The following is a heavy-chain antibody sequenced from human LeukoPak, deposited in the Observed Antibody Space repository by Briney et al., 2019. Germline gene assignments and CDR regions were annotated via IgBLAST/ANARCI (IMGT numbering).Heavy chain of an antibody. CDR2: IYYSGST. V-gene: IGHV4-31*03. CDR3: ATGADSSSWSDAFDI. Sequence: NPSQTLSLTCTVPGGSISSGGYSWSWIRQHPGKGLEWIGYIYYSGSTYYNPSLKSRVTISVDTSKNQFSLKLSSVTAADTAVYYCATGADSSSWSDAFDIWGQGTMVTVSS. CDR1: GGSISSGGYS. J-gene: IGHJ3*02. D-gene: IGHD6-13*01.